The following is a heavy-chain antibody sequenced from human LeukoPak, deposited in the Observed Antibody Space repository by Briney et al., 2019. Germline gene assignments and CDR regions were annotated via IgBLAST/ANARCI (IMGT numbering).Heavy chain of an antibody. D-gene: IGHD1-14*01. J-gene: IGHJ4*02. V-gene: IGHV3-74*01. CDR1: GFPFNSFW. CDR3: ARGGVNPVDH. Sequence: PGGSLRLSCAASGFPFNSFWMHWVRQAPGKGLVWVSDMNEYSTTIRYADSVKGRFTSSRDNAKSILYLQMNNLRAEDTAMYFCARGGVNPVDHWGQGTLVTVSS. CDR2: MNEYSTTI.